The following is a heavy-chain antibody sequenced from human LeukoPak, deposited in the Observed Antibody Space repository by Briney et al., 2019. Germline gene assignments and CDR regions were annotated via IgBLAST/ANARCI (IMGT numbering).Heavy chain of an antibody. Sequence: GGSLRLSCAAAGFTLSSNYMSWVRQAPGKGLEWVSIIYSGGSTYYADSVKGRFTISRDNSKNTLYLQMNSLRAEDTAVYYCARHLSGDDIWGQGTMVTVSS. D-gene: IGHD4-17*01. V-gene: IGHV3-53*01. J-gene: IGHJ3*02. CDR3: ARHLSGDDI. CDR2: IYSGGST. CDR1: GFTLSSNY.